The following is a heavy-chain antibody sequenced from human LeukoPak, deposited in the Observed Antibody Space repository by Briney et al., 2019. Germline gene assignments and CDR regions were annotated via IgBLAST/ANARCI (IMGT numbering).Heavy chain of an antibody. CDR3: AKLPVAGSGTRVFDY. V-gene: IGHV3-23*01. CDR1: GFTFSSYA. Sequence: GGSLRLSCAASGFTFSSYAMSWVRQAPGKGLEWVSAVSGSGGSTYYADSVKGRFTISRDNSKNTLYLQMNSLRAEDTAVYYCAKLPVAGSGTRVFDYWGQGTLVTVSS. CDR2: VSGSGGST. D-gene: IGHD3-10*01. J-gene: IGHJ4*02.